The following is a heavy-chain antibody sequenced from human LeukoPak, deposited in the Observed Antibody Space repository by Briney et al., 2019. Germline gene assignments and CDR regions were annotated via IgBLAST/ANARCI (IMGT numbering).Heavy chain of an antibody. D-gene: IGHD5-24*01. CDR2: FDPEDGET. Sequence: ASVTVSCKVSGYTLTELSMHWVRQAPGKGLEWMGGFDPEDGETIYAQKFQGKVTMTEDTSTDTAYMELSSLRSEDTAVYYCATVLMATPLGTVDYWGQGTLVTVSS. CDR1: GYTLTELS. CDR3: ATVLMATPLGTVDY. V-gene: IGHV1-24*01. J-gene: IGHJ4*02.